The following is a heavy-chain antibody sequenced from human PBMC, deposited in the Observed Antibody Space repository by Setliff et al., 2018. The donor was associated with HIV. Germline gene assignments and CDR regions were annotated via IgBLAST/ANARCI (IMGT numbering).Heavy chain of an antibody. V-gene: IGHV3-11*04. CDR2: INVGGGTK. CDR3: LTHHGDPDY. Sequence: GGSLRLSCAASIFDFDNLYTAWIRQAPGKGLEWVSYINVGGGTKYYADSVRGRFTISRDDAKRSLYLEMKSLRAEDTAIYYCLTHHGDPDYWGQGTRVTVSS. D-gene: IGHD3-9*01. J-gene: IGHJ4*02. CDR1: IFDFDNLY.